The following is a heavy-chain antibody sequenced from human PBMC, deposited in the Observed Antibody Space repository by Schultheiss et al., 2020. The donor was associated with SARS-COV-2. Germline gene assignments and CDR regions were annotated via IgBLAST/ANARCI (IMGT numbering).Heavy chain of an antibody. D-gene: IGHD3-22*01. CDR3: ARTSAYYFASPQYYFDY. Sequence: ASVKVSCKASGYTFSSYGISWVRQAPGQGLEWMGWISAYNGKTNYPQKLQGRVTMTTDTSTSTAYMDLRSLRSDDTAVYLCARTSAYYFASPQYYFDYWGQGTLVTVSS. V-gene: IGHV1-18*01. J-gene: IGHJ4*02. CDR1: GYTFSSYG. CDR2: ISAYNGKT.